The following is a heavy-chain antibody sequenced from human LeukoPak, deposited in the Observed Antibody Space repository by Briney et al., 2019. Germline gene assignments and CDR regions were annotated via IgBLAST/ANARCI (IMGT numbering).Heavy chain of an antibody. V-gene: IGHV5-51*01. Sequence: GGSLKISCKGSGYSFTSYWIGWVRQMPGKSLEWMGIIYPCDSDTRYSPSFQGQVTISADKSLSTAYLQWSSLKASDTAMYYCARRSSGSYSVGGYYYYMDVWGKGTTVTVSS. CDR3: ARRSSGSYSVGGYYYYMDV. CDR2: IYPCDSDT. J-gene: IGHJ6*03. D-gene: IGHD1-26*01. CDR1: GYSFTSYW.